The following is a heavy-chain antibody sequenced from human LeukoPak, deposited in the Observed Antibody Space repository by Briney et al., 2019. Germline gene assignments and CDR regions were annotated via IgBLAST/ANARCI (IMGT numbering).Heavy chain of an antibody. J-gene: IGHJ4*02. CDR2: INAGNGNT. CDR3: ARDMSSGWSFDY. V-gene: IGHV1-3*01. D-gene: IGHD6-19*01. Sequence: ASVEVSCKASGYTFSSYAMHWVRQAPGQRLEWMGWINAGNGNTKYSQKFQGRVTITRDTSASTAYMELSSLRSEDTAVYYCARDMSSGWSFDYWGQGTLVTVSS. CDR1: GYTFSSYA.